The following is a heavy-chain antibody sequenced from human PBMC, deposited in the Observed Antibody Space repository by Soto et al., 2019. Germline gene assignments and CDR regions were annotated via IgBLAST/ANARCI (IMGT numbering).Heavy chain of an antibody. CDR2: ISSSSSTI. Sequence: GGLHRVSSRVSGVTFRGYSRNRVRQAPGKGLEWVSYISSSSSTIYYADSVKGRFTISRDNAKNSLYLQMNSLRAEDTAVYYCARGSAMVRGVIRYWGQGTLVTVSS. CDR3: ARGSAMVRGVIRY. J-gene: IGHJ4*02. V-gene: IGHV3-48*01. D-gene: IGHD3-10*01. CDR1: GVTFRGYS.